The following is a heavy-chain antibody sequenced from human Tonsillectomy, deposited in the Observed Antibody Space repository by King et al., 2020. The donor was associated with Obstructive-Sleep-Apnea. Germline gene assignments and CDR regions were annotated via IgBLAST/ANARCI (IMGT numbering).Heavy chain of an antibody. CDR1: GFTVSRYW. CDR2: IKRDGSGT. J-gene: IGHJ4*02. Sequence: VQLVESGGGLVQPGGSLRLSCAASGFTVSRYWMHWVRQAPGKGLVWGFGIKRDGSGTSYADSVKGRFTISRDNAKNTLYLQMNSLRADDTAVYYCSRELYGDYGVDYWGQGTLVTVSS. V-gene: IGHV3-74*01. D-gene: IGHD4-17*01. CDR3: SRELYGDYGVDY.